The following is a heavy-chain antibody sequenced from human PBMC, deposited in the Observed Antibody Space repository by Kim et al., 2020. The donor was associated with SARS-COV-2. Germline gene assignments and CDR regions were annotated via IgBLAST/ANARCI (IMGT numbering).Heavy chain of an antibody. D-gene: IGHD3-22*01. V-gene: IGHV1-46*01. CDR1: GYTFTSYY. Sequence: ASVKVSCKASGYTFTSYYMHWVRQAPGQGLEWMGIINPSGGSTSYAQKFQGRVTMTRDTSTSTVYMELSSLRSEDTAVYYCARKYYDSSGYYSSVYYFDYWGQGTLVTVSS. CDR3: ARKYYDSSGYYSSVYYFDY. CDR2: INPSGGST. J-gene: IGHJ4*02.